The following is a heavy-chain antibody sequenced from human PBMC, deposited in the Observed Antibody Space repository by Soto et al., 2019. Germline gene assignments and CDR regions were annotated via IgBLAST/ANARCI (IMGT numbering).Heavy chain of an antibody. Sequence: EVQLVESGGGLVQPGGSLRLSCAASGFTVSSNYMSWVRQAPGKGLEWVSVIYSGGSTYYADSAKGRFTISRDNSKNTLYLQMNSLRAEDTAVYYCARVYYDILTGYYQPRGYYYYYYMDVWGKGTTVTVSS. CDR3: ARVYYDILTGYYQPRGYYYYYYMDV. J-gene: IGHJ6*03. CDR1: GFTVSSNY. D-gene: IGHD3-9*01. CDR2: IYSGGST. V-gene: IGHV3-66*01.